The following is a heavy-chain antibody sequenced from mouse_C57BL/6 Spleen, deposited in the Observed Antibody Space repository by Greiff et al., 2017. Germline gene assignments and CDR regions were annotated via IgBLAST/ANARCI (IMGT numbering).Heavy chain of an antibody. D-gene: IGHD1-1*01. J-gene: IGHJ2*01. V-gene: IGHV1-15*01. Sequence: QVQLQQSGAELVRPGASVTLSCKASGYTFTDYEMHWVKQTPVHGLEWIGAIDPETGGTAYNQKFKGKAILTADKSASTAYMELRSLTSEDSAVYYCTRRITTVVGRGFDYWGQGTTLTVSS. CDR2: IDPETGGT. CDR1: GYTFTDYE. CDR3: TRRITTVVGRGFDY.